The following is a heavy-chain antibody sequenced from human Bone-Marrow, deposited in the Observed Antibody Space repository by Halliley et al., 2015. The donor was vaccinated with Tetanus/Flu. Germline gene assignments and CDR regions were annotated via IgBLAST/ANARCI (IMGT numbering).Heavy chain of an antibody. D-gene: IGHD2-2*01. Sequence: GWVSLIYNTDTTYYADSVKGRFTTSRHESKNTLYLQMNSLRAEDTAVYYCARVLRYAQAFDYWGQGTLVTVSS. J-gene: IGHJ4*02. CDR2: IYNTDTT. CDR3: ARVLRYAQAFDY. V-gene: IGHV3-53*04.